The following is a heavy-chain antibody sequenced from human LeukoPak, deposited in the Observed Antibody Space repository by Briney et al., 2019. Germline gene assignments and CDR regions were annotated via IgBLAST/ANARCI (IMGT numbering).Heavy chain of an antibody. CDR3: AKDTGRPTDAITMEDNAFDI. Sequence: AGGSLRLSCAASGFTFDDHGMHWVRQAPGKGLEWGSGISWSSGIIGYADSVKGRFTISRDNAKNSLYLQMDSLRAEDTALYYCAKDTGRPTDAITMEDNAFDIWGQGTMVPVSS. CDR2: ISWSSGII. V-gene: IGHV3-9*01. D-gene: IGHD3-3*01. J-gene: IGHJ3*02. CDR1: GFTFDDHG.